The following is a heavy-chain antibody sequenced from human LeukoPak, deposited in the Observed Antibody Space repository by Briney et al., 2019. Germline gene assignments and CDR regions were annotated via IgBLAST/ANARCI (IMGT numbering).Heavy chain of an antibody. CDR2: IYYSGST. D-gene: IGHD1-7*01. CDR3: ARLNYGYHYYMDV. J-gene: IGHJ6*03. Sequence: SETLSLTCTVSGGSISSHYWSWIRQPPGKGLEWIGYIYYSGSTNYNPSLKSRVTISVDTSKNQFSLKLSSVTAADTAVYYCARLNYGYHYYMDVWGKGTTVTVSS. CDR1: GGSISSHY. V-gene: IGHV4-59*11.